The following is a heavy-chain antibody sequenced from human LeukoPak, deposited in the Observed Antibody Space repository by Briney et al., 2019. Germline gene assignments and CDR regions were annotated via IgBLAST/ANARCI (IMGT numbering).Heavy chain of an antibody. CDR1: GYTFTSYD. Sequence: ASVKVSCKASGYTFTSYDINWVRQATGQGLEWMGWMNPNSGNTGYAQKFQGRVTMTRNTSISTAYMELSSLRSEDTAVYYCARYSSSWGYDAFDIWGQGTMVTVSS. J-gene: IGHJ3*02. CDR3: ARYSSSWGYDAFDI. V-gene: IGHV1-8*01. D-gene: IGHD6-13*01. CDR2: MNPNSGNT.